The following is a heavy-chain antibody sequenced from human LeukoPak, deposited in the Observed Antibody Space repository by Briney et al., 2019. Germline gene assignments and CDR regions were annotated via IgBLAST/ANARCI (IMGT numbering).Heavy chain of an antibody. V-gene: IGHV4-34*01. CDR2: INHSGST. CDR1: GGSFSGYY. J-gene: IGHJ3*02. Sequence: SETLSLTCAVYGGSFSGYYWSWIRQPPGKGLEWIGEINHSGSTNYNPSLKSRVTISVDTSKNQFSLKLSSVTAADTAVYYCARGPDYYDSSGYMYAFDIWGQGTMVTVSS. CDR3: ARGPDYYDSSGYMYAFDI. D-gene: IGHD3-22*01.